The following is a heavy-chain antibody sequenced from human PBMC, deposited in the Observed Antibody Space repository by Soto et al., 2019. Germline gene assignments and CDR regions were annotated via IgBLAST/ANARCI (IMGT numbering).Heavy chain of an antibody. Sequence: SETLSLTCTVSGGSISSGDYYWSRIRQPPGKGLEWIGYIYYSGSTYYNPSLKSRVTISVDTSKNQFSLKLSSVTAADTAVYYCASYYGDYAFDYWGQGTLVTVSS. V-gene: IGHV4-30-4*01. CDR2: IYYSGST. D-gene: IGHD4-17*01. CDR1: GGSISSGDYY. CDR3: ASYYGDYAFDY. J-gene: IGHJ4*02.